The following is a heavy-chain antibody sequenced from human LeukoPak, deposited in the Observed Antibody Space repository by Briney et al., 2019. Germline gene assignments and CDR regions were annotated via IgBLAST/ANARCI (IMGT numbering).Heavy chain of an antibody. Sequence: SETLSLTCTVSGASLGKSTSYWGWIRQPPGKDLEWIGTISYSGTTYYNPSLKSRLTISVDTSKNHFSLKLTSVTAADTAVYFCADDSTIARFFIWGQGTLVTVSS. V-gene: IGHV4-39*07. D-gene: IGHD2-2*01. CDR2: ISYSGTT. CDR3: ADDSTIARFFI. CDR1: GASLGKSTSY. J-gene: IGHJ4*02.